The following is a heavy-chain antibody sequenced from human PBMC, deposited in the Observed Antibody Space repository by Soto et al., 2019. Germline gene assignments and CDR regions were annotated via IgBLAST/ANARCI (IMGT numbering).Heavy chain of an antibody. CDR2: ISYDGSNK. CDR1: GFTFSSYG. Sequence: GGALRLSCAASGFTFSSYGMHWVRQAPGKGLEWVAVISYDGSNKYYADSVKGRFTISRDNAKNSLYLQMNSLRDEDTAVYYCAREDIAAAGTRHYYYGMDVWGQGTTVTVSS. J-gene: IGHJ6*02. CDR3: AREDIAAAGTRHYYYGMDV. V-gene: IGHV3-30*03. D-gene: IGHD6-13*01.